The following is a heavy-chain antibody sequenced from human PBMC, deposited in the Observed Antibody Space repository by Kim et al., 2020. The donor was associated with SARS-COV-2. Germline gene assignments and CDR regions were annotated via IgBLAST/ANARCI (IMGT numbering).Heavy chain of an antibody. CDR1: GFSFNDHA. CDR2: IWADGSET. D-gene: IGHD4-17*01. CDR3: AKDSTRTTKYFDF. J-gene: IGHJ4*01. V-gene: IGHV3-33*06. Sequence: GGSLRLSCLASGFSFNDHAMHWVRQAPGKGLEWVAVIWADGSETFYADSVEGRFSVSRDNSKSLLFLQMNSLRSEDTAVHYCAKDSTRTTKYFDFLGHGT.